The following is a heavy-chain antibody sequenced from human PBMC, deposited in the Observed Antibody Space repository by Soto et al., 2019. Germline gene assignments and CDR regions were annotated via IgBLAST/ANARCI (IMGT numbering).Heavy chain of an antibody. V-gene: IGHV3-7*03. D-gene: IGHD2-2*01. CDR1: GFTFGTYW. CDR2: IKQDGREK. Sequence: GGSLRLSCAASGFTFGTYWMSWVRQAPGKGLEWVANIKQDGREKYYVDSVKGRFTISRDNAQNSIFLQMNSLRAEDTAVYYCARGLATCTSASCYWTHWGQGTLVTVSS. CDR3: ARGLATCTSASCYWTH. J-gene: IGHJ4*02.